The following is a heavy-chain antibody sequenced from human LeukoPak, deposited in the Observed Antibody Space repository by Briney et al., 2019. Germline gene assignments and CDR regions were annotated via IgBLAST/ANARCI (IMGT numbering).Heavy chain of an antibody. CDR2: ISGSGGSS. V-gene: IGHV3-23*01. CDR1: GFTFSSYG. CDR3: ARDLYYGPGTYHAFDI. J-gene: IGHJ3*02. D-gene: IGHD3-10*01. Sequence: GGSLRLSCAASGFTFSSYGMSWVRQAPGKGLEWVSVISGSGGSSYYADSVKGRFTISRDNSKNTLYLQMNSLRAEDTAVYYCARDLYYGPGTYHAFDIWGQGTMVTVSS.